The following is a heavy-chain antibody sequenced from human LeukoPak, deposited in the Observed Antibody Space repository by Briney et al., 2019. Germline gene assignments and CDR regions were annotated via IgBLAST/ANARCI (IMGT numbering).Heavy chain of an antibody. V-gene: IGHV3-43*02. CDR2: ISGDGGGT. CDR3: ARDSQEFFQH. J-gene: IGHJ1*01. CDR1: GFTFDNYA. Sequence: PGGSLRLSCAASGFTFDNYAIHWVRQAPGKGLEWVSLISGDGGGTYYADSMKGRFTISRDNSKNSLYLQMNSLRTEDTALYYCARDSQEFFQHWGQGTLVTVSS.